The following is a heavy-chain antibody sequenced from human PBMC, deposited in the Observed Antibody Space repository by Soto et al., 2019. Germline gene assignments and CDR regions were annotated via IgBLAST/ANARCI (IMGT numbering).Heavy chain of an antibody. V-gene: IGHV4-59*02. D-gene: IGHD6-13*01. CDR2: MHYTGFS. J-gene: IGHJ4*02. CDR3: ARAGRSWRYFFDS. Sequence: SETLSLTCTFSGDSVTTYYLTWIRQSPEKGLEWIGYMHYTGFSHYSPSLKSRLTMSVDRSKNQFTLQLTSVTAADTAVYYCARAGRSWRYFFDSWGRGTLVTVSS. CDR1: GDSVTTYY.